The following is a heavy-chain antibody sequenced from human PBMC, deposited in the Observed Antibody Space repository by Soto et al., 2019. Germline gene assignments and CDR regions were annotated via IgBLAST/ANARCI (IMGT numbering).Heavy chain of an antibody. CDR2: ISYDGSNK. J-gene: IGHJ2*01. V-gene: IGHV3-30-3*01. CDR1: GFTFSSYA. D-gene: IGHD4-17*01. Sequence: QVQLVESGGGVVQPGRSLRLSCAASGFTFSSYAMHWVRQAPGKGLEWVAVISYDGSNKYYADSVKGRFTIPRDNSKNTLYLQMNSLRAEDTAVYYCARDFIDYGENLDWYFDLWGRGTLVTVSS. CDR3: ARDFIDYGENLDWYFDL.